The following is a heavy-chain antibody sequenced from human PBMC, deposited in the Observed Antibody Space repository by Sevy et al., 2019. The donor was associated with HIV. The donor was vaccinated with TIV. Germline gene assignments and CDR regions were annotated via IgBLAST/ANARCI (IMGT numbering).Heavy chain of an antibody. Sequence: GSLRLSCAASGFDFSIYSMSWVRQAPGKGLEWVSTLSFGCGKINYADSVKGRFTISRDNSKSSVYLQMNNMRVEDTAVYYCAREGCTKPHDYWGQGTLVTVPS. D-gene: IGHD2-8*01. V-gene: IGHV3-23*01. J-gene: IGHJ4*02. CDR2: LSFGCGKI. CDR3: AREGCTKPHDY. CDR1: GFDFSIYS.